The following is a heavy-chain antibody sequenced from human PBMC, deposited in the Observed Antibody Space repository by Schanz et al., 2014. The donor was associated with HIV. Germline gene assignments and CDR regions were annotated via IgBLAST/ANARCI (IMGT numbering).Heavy chain of an antibody. CDR3: AGRGVILNAVDV. CDR1: GGSVSSGSYY. J-gene: IGHJ3*01. Sequence: QVHLQQWGAGLLKPSETLSLTCTVSGGSVSSGSYYWSWIRQPPGKGLEWIGYIYYSGSTSYNPSLKSRVTISVDTSKDQFSLKLSSVTAADTAVYYCAGRGVILNAVDVWGQGTMVTVSS. V-gene: IGHV4-61*01. CDR2: IYYSGST. D-gene: IGHD2-21*01.